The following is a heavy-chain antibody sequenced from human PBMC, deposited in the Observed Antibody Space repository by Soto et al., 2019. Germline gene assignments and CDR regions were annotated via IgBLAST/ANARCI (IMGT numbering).Heavy chain of an antibody. Sequence: SETLFLTCTASGGTISRNYWSWIRPPSGKVLEWIGYIYYSGITNYNPSLKSRVTISVDTSKKQFSLKLSSVTAADTAVYYCARLAPDISRLYYFDYWGQGTLVTVS. V-gene: IGHV4-59*01. D-gene: IGHD3-9*01. CDR2: IYYSGIT. CDR3: ARLAPDISRLYYFDY. CDR1: GGTISRNY. J-gene: IGHJ4*02.